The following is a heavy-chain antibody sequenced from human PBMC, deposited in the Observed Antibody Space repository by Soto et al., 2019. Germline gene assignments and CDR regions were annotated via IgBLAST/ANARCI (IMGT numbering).Heavy chain of an antibody. CDR1: GFSFSTYN. J-gene: IGHJ5*01. Sequence: PGGSLRLSCAASGFSFSTYNMDWVRQAPGKGPEWIAYISTTSFTIYYADSVKGRFTISRDNDRNSLYLEMNSLRDEDTAVYYCARDRCYDGTCYSASDSWGQGTLVTDSS. CDR2: ISTTSFTI. D-gene: IGHD2-15*01. CDR3: ARDRCYDGTCYSASDS. V-gene: IGHV3-48*02.